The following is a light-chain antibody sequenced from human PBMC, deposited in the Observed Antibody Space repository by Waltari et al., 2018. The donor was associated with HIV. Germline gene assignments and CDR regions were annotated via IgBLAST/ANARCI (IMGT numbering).Light chain of an antibody. CDR2: DVN. J-gene: IGLJ2*01. CDR3: CSYGRSGSFV. Sequence: QSALTQPRSVSGSPGQSVTIPCAGSTSTLGSYYSVPWYQHYPGDAPRVILCDVNPRPSGVPDRFSGAKSGDTASLIISGLQAEDEGDFCCCSYGRSGSFVFGGGTRVTVL. V-gene: IGLV2-11*01. CDR1: TSTLGSYYS.